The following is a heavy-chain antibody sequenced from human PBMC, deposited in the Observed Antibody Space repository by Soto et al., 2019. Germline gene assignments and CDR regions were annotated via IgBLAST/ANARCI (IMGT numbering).Heavy chain of an antibody. D-gene: IGHD1-7*01. J-gene: IGHJ6*02. V-gene: IGHV4-34*01. CDR2: VNHGANT. Sequence: SETLSLTCAVYGGSSSGYYWTWIRQPPGKGLEWIGDVNHGANTNYNPSLKRRVSISVDMSNNQVSLSLSSVTAADTALYFCARGNYRGPKMYYYYGLDVWGQGTTVTVSS. CDR1: GGSSSGYY. CDR3: ARGNYRGPKMYYYYGLDV.